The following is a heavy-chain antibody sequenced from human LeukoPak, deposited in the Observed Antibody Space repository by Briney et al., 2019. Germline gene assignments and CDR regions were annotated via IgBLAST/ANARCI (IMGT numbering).Heavy chain of an antibody. Sequence: PGGSLRLSCAASGFTFSSYAMSWVRQAPGKGLDWVSSISSSSSYIYYADSVKGRFTISRDNAKNSLYLQMNSLRAEDTAVYYCARDFLGDYWGQGTLVTVSS. J-gene: IGHJ4*02. V-gene: IGHV3-21*01. CDR3: ARDFLGDY. CDR1: GFTFSSYA. CDR2: ISSSSSYI.